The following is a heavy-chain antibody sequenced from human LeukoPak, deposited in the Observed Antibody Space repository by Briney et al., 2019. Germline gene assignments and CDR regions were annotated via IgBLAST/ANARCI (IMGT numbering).Heavy chain of an antibody. CDR3: ARDYGGNSGLYHYYYYLDV. J-gene: IGHJ6*03. D-gene: IGHD4-23*01. Sequence: ASETLSLTCTVSGGSISSYYWSWVCQAPGKGLEWVSGINWSGDSTGYADSVKGRFTISRDNARNSLYLQMNSLRAEDTALYYCARDYGGNSGLYHYYYYLDVWGKGTTVTVSS. CDR2: INWSGDST. V-gene: IGHV3-20*04. CDR1: GGSISSYY.